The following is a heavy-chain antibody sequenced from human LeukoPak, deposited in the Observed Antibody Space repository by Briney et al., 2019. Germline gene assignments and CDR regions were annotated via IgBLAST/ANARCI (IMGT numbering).Heavy chain of an antibody. CDR2: ISGSGSRR. CDR1: GFTFSKYG. V-gene: IGHV3-23*01. J-gene: IGHJ4*02. D-gene: IGHD3-22*01. CDR3: AKTYDSTDY. Sequence: VGSLRLSCAASGFTFSKYGMNWVRQAPGKGLEWVSNISGSGSRRYYVDSVKGRFIISRDNSKNTLYLQMNSLRAEDTAIYYCAKTYDSTDYWGQGTLVTVSS.